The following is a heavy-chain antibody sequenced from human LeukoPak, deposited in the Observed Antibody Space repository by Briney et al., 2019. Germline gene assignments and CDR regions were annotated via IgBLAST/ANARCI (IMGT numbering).Heavy chain of an antibody. CDR2: ISVSGTST. CDR1: GFTFSSYA. CDR3: AIMHPYYDGNGYWVQ. V-gene: IGHV3-23*01. D-gene: IGHD3-22*01. J-gene: IGHJ4*02. Sequence: GGSLRLSCAASGFTFSSYAMRWVRQAPGKGLGWVSGISVSGTSTSNADSVKGRFTISRDNPRNTLYLQMNSLRAEDTALYYCAIMHPYYDGNGYWVQWGQGTLVTVSS.